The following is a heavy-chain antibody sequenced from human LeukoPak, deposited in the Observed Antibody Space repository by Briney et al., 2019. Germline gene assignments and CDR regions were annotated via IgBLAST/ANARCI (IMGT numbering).Heavy chain of an antibody. D-gene: IGHD5-12*01. CDR1: GVSLSSYY. CDR3: AREDILGEIDY. Sequence: PSETLSLTCTVSGVSLSSYYWSWIRQPPGKGLEWIGYMYYSGSTNYNPSLKSRVTISVDTSKNQFSLKLSSVTAADTAVYYCAREDILGEIDYWGQGTLVTVSS. CDR2: MYYSGST. J-gene: IGHJ4*02. V-gene: IGHV4-59*12.